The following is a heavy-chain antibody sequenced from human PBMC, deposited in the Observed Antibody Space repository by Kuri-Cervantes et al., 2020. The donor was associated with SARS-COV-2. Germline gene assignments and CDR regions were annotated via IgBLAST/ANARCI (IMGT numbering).Heavy chain of an antibody. CDR1: GGSISSSSYY. D-gene: IGHD1-1*01. Sequence: GSLRLSCTVSGGSISSSSYYWGWIRQPPGKGLEWIGSTYYSGSTYYNPSLKSRVTISVDTSKNQFSLKLSSVTAADTAVYYCARHGDNWGFDYWGQGTLVTVSS. CDR2: TYYSGST. J-gene: IGHJ4*02. CDR3: ARHGDNWGFDY. V-gene: IGHV4-39*01.